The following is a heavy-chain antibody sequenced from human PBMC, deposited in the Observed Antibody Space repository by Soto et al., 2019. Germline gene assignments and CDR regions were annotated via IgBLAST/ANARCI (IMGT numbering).Heavy chain of an antibody. D-gene: IGHD6-13*01. CDR2: ISGSGGST. Sequence: PGGSLRLSCAASGFTFSSYAMSWVRQAPGKGLEWVSAISGSGGSTYYADSVKGRFTISRDNSKNTLYLQMNSLRAEDTAVYYCAKGAYRSSWTGRTLDYWGQGTLVTVSS. J-gene: IGHJ4*02. V-gene: IGHV3-23*01. CDR1: GFTFSSYA. CDR3: AKGAYRSSWTGRTLDY.